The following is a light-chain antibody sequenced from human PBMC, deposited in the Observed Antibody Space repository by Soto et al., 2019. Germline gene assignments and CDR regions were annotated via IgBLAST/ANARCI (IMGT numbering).Light chain of an antibody. Sequence: DIQMTQSPSTLSTCVGDRVTITCRASQSISSWLAWYQQIPGKAPKLLIYKASTLDSGVPSRFSGSGSGTEFTLTISGLQPDDFVIYYCQQYSTYPLTFGGGTKVEIK. CDR2: KAS. CDR1: QSISSW. CDR3: QQYSTYPLT. J-gene: IGKJ4*01. V-gene: IGKV1-5*03.